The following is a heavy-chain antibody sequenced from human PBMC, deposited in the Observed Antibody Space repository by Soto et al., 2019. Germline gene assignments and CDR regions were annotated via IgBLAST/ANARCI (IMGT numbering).Heavy chain of an antibody. CDR3: ARHGIGYYGSGEDYYGMDV. CDR1: GGSISSSSYY. V-gene: IGHV4-39*01. CDR2: IYYSGST. J-gene: IGHJ6*02. D-gene: IGHD3-10*01. Sequence: QLQLQESGPGLVKPSETLSLTCTVSGGSISSSSYYWGWIRQPPGKGLEWIGSIYYSGSTYYNPSLKSRVTISVDTSKNQFSLKLSSVTAADTAVYYCARHGIGYYGSGEDYYGMDVWGQGTTVTVSS.